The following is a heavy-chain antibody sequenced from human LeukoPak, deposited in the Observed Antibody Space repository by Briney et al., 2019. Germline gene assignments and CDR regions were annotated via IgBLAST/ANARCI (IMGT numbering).Heavy chain of an antibody. CDR1: GGSISSSSYY. CDR3: ARQAAQTYDY. CDR2: IYYSGST. V-gene: IGHV4-39*01. J-gene: IGHJ4*02. Sequence: PSETLSLTCTVSGGSISSSSYYWGWIRQPPGKGLEYIGNIYYSGSTDYNPSLKSRVTISVDMSKDQFSLKLSSVTAADTAVYYCARQAAQTYDYWGQGTLVTVSS.